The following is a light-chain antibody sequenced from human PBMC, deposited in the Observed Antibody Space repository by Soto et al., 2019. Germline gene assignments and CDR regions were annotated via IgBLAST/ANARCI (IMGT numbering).Light chain of an antibody. CDR1: SSDVGGYDY. CDR3: SSYTTRTTLYV. Sequence: QSALTQPRSVSGSPGQSVTISCTGTSSDVGGYDYVSWYQHHPGKAPKVTIYDVNKRPSGVPDRFSGSKSGNTASLTISGLQAEDEADYYCSSYTTRTTLYVFGTGTKVTVL. V-gene: IGLV2-11*01. J-gene: IGLJ1*01. CDR2: DVN.